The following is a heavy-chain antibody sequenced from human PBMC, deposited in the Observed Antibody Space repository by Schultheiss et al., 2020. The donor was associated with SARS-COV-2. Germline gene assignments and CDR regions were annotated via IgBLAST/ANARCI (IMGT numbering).Heavy chain of an antibody. CDR2: ISSSSSYI. J-gene: IGHJ4*02. D-gene: IGHD3-22*01. Sequence: GGSLRLSCAASGFTFSNAWMNWVRQAPGKGLEWVSSISSSSSYIYYADSVKGRFTISRDNAKNSLYLQMNSLRAEDTAVYYCAREGSYYYDSSGYPDYWGQGTLVTVSS. CDR3: AREGSYYYDSSGYPDY. V-gene: IGHV3-21*01. CDR1: GFTFSNAW.